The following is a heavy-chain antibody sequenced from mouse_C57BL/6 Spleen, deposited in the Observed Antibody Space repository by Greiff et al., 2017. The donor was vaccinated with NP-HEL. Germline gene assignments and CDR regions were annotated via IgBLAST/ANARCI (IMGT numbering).Heavy chain of an antibody. CDR3: ARDHGDSYAMDY. J-gene: IGHJ4*01. Sequence: ESGPGLVKPSQSLSLTCSVTGYSITSGYYWNWIRQFPGNKLEWMGYISYDGSNNYIPSLKNRISITRDTSKNQFFLKLNSVTTEDTATYYCARDHGDSYAMDYWGQGTSVTVSS. V-gene: IGHV3-6*01. CDR2: ISYDGSN. CDR1: GYSITSGYY.